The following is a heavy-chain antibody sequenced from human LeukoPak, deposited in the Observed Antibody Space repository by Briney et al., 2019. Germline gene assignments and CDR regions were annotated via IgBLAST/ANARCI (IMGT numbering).Heavy chain of an antibody. CDR1: GFTFSSYG. J-gene: IGHJ4*02. CDR2: ISYDGSNK. CDR3: AKGSSIVATILGY. Sequence: GRSLRLSCAASGFTFSSYGMHWVRQAPGKGLEWAAVISYDGSNKYYADSVKGRFTTSRDNSKNTLYLQMNSLRAEDTAVYYCAKGSSIVATILGYWGQGTLVTVSS. D-gene: IGHD5-12*01. V-gene: IGHV3-30*18.